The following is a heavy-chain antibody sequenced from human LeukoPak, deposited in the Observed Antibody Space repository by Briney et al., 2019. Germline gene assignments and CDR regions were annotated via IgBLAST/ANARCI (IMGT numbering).Heavy chain of an antibody. D-gene: IGHD4-17*01. CDR1: GGSISSYY. Sequence: SETLSLTCTVSGGSISSYYWSWIRQPAGKGLEWIGRIYTSGSTNYNPSLKSRVTMSVDTSKNQFSLKLSSVTAADTAVYYCAREAFGDGDYIRTYYYYYYMDVWGKGTTVTVSS. CDR2: IYTSGST. J-gene: IGHJ6*03. V-gene: IGHV4-4*07. CDR3: AREAFGDGDYIRTYYYYYYMDV.